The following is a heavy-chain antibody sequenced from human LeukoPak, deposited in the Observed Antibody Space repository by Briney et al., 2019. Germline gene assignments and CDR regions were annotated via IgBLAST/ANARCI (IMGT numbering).Heavy chain of an antibody. V-gene: IGHV1-2*02. Sequence: ASVKVSCKASGYTFTGYFMHWVRQAHGQGLEWMGWINPNSGGTNYAQKFQGRVTMTRDTSISTAFMELSRLRSDDSAVYYCARTFYHSFDHWGHGTPVTVSS. CDR2: INPNSGGT. CDR3: ARTFYHSFDH. CDR1: GYTFTGYF. J-gene: IGHJ4*01. D-gene: IGHD3-16*01.